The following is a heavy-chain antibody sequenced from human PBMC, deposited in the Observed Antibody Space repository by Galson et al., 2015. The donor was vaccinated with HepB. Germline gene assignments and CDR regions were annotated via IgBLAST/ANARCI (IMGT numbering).Heavy chain of an antibody. CDR2: IWYDGSNK. CDR3: ARDHSMGATTLYYFDY. J-gene: IGHJ4*02. CDR1: GFTFSSYG. Sequence: SLRLSCAASGFTFSSYGMHWVRQAPGKGLEWVAVIWYDGSNKYYADSVKGLFTISRDNSKNTLYLQMNSLRAEDTAVYYCARDHSMGATTLYYFDYWGLGTLVTVSS. V-gene: IGHV3-33*01. D-gene: IGHD1-26*01.